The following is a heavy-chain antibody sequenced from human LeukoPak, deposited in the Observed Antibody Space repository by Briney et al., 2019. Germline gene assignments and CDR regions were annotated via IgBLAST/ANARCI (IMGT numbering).Heavy chain of an antibody. J-gene: IGHJ4*02. CDR3: ARSREMATTGAYFDY. V-gene: IGHV3-11*01. CDR1: GFTFSDYY. D-gene: IGHD5-24*01. CDR2: ISSSGSTI. Sequence: GGSLRLSCAASGFTFSDYYMSWIRQAPGKGLEWVSYISSSGSTIYYADSVKGRFTISRDNAKNSLYLQMNSLRAEDTAVYYCARSREMATTGAYFDYWGQGTPVTVSS.